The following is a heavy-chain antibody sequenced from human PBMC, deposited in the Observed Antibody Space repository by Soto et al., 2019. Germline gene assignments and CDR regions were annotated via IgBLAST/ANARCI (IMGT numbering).Heavy chain of an antibody. CDR2: ISAYNGNT. CDR1: GYTFTSYG. Sequence: ASVKVSCKASGYTFTSYGISWVRQAPGQGLEWMGWISAYNGNTNYAQKLQGRVTMTTDTSTSTAYMELSSLRSEDTAVYYCARVAKSRYYDILTGRNWFDPWGQGTLVTVSS. CDR3: ARVAKSRYYDILTGRNWFDP. D-gene: IGHD3-9*01. J-gene: IGHJ5*02. V-gene: IGHV1-18*01.